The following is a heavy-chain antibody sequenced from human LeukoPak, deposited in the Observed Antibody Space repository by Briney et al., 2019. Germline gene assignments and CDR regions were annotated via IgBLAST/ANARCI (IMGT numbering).Heavy chain of an antibody. CDR1: GFTFSDHY. J-gene: IGHJ4*02. CDR2: TRNKANSYTT. CDR3: ANMLD. V-gene: IGHV3-72*01. Sequence: PGGSLRLSCAASGFTFSDHYMDWVRQAPGKGLEWVGRTRNKANSYTTEYTASVKGRFTISRDDSKNSLYLQMNSLKTEDTAVYYCANMLDWGQGTLVTVSS. D-gene: IGHD2-8*01.